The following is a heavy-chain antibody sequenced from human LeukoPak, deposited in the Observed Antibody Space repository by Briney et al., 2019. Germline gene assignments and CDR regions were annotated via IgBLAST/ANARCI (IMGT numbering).Heavy chain of an antibody. CDR3: ASNTSDWYGEGYLDS. Sequence: GGSLRLSCAASGFTFSSYGMHWVRQAPGKGLEWVAVIWYDGSNKYYADSVRGRFTISRDNSKNTVYLQMNSLRAEDTAVYYCASNTSDWYGEGYLDSWGQGTLVTVSS. J-gene: IGHJ4*02. D-gene: IGHD6-19*01. V-gene: IGHV3-30*02. CDR2: IWYDGSNK. CDR1: GFTFSSYG.